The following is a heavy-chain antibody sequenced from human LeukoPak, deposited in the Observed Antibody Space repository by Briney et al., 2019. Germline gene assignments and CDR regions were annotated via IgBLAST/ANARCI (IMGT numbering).Heavy chain of an antibody. CDR3: ARQLGYCSSTSCYADKVDY. CDR2: IYYSGST. J-gene: IGHJ4*02. Sequence: PSETLSLTCTVSGGSISSSSYYWGWIRQPPGKGLEWIGSIYYSGSTYYNPSLKSRVTISVDTSKNQFSLKLSSVTAADTAVYYCARQLGYCSSTSCYADKVDYWGQGTLVTISS. CDR1: GGSISSSSYY. D-gene: IGHD2-2*01. V-gene: IGHV4-39*01.